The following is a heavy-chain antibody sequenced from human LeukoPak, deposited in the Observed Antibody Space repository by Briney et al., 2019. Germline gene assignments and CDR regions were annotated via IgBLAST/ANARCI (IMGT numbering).Heavy chain of an antibody. D-gene: IGHD3-16*02. J-gene: IGHJ6*03. V-gene: IGHV3-48*04. CDR1: GFTFSSYS. Sequence: GGSLRLSCAASGFTFSSYSMNWVRQAPGKGLEWVSYISSSSSTIYYADSVKGRFTMSRDNAKNSVYLQMNRLRVEDTAVYYCARRSYRGVIGLYYYYYMDVWGKGTPVTVSS. CDR2: ISSSSSTI. CDR3: ARRSYRGVIGLYYYYYMDV.